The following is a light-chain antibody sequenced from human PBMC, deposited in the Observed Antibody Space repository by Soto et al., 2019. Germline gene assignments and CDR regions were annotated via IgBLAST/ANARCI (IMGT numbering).Light chain of an antibody. V-gene: IGLV2-14*01. CDR2: EVS. J-gene: IGLJ1*01. Sequence: VLTHPASVSGSPGQSITISCTGTSSDVGGYNYVSWYQQHPGKAPKLMIYEVSNRPSGVSNRFSGSKSGNTASLTISGLQAVDEADYYCTSYTSISLYVFGTGTKVTVL. CDR3: TSYTSISLYV. CDR1: SSDVGGYNY.